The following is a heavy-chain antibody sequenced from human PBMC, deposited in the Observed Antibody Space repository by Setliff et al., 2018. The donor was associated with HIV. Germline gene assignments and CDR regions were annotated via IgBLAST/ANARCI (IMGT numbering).Heavy chain of an antibody. V-gene: IGHV4-59*01. D-gene: IGHD2-21*02. CDR1: SDSICSSY. CDR2: VHHSGST. J-gene: IGHJ5*02. CDR3: ASAGPYCGDDCPYNWLTP. Sequence: SETLSLTCTVSSDSICSSYWTWIRQPPGQGLEWIGYVHHSGSTKYNASLRSRVTTSVDTSKNLFSLTLRSVTAADTAVYYCASAGPYCGDDCPYNWLTPWGQGTLVTVSS.